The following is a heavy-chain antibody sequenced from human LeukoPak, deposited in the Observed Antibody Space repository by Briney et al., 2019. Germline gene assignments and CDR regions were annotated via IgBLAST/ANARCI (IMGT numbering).Heavy chain of an antibody. J-gene: IGHJ3*02. Sequence: SETLSLTCAVSGGSISSTYWWSWVRLPPGKGLEWIGEIYHSGSTNYNPSLKSRVTISVGKSKNQFSLKLNSVSAADTAVYYCARKEYGDPSRAFDIWGQGTMVTVSS. V-gene: IGHV4-4*02. CDR3: ARKEYGDPSRAFDI. D-gene: IGHD4-17*01. CDR2: IYHSGST. CDR1: GGSISSTYW.